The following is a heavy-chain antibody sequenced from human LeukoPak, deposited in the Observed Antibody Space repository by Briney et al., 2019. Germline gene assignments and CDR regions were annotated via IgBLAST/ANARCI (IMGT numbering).Heavy chain of an antibody. CDR2: ISVSGGST. CDR1: GFIFSTYV. J-gene: IGHJ4*02. V-gene: IGHV3-23*01. Sequence: PGGSLRLSCVASGFIFSTYVMSWVRQAPGKGLEWVSGISVSGGSTYYADSVKGRFTISRDNSKNTLYLQMNSLRAEDTAVYYCARGGVLLAGKKFDYWGQGTLVTVSS. D-gene: IGHD6-13*01. CDR3: ARGGVLLAGKKFDY.